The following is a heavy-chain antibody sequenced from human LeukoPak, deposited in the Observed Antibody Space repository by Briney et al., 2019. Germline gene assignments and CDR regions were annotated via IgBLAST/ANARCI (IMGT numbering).Heavy chain of an antibody. J-gene: IGHJ4*02. Sequence: SETLSLTCTVSGGSISSSSYYWGWIRQPPGKGLEWIGSIYYSGSTYYNPSLKSRVTISVDTSKNQFSLKLSSVTAADTAVYYCARMGFGELLSPLDYWGQGTLVTVSS. CDR3: ARMGFGELLSPLDY. CDR2: IYYSGST. D-gene: IGHD3-10*01. V-gene: IGHV4-39*01. CDR1: GGSISSSSYY.